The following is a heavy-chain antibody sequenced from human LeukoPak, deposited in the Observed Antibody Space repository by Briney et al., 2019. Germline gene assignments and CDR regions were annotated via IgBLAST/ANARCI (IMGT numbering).Heavy chain of an antibody. CDR3: ARGETGTSFDWFDP. D-gene: IGHD1-7*01. CDR1: GYTSSNYG. V-gene: IGHV1-18*01. Sequence: ASVKVACKTSGYTSSNYGINWVRQAPGQGLEWMGWISGYNGDTKYAQKLQGRVTMTTDTSTNTAYMELTSLRSDDTAVYYCARGETGTSFDWFDPWGQGTLVTVSS. J-gene: IGHJ5*02. CDR2: ISGYNGDT.